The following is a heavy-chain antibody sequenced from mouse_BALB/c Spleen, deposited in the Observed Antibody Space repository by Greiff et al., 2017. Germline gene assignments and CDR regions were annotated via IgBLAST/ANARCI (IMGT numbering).Heavy chain of an antibody. Sequence: EVQLVESGPSLVKPSQTLSLTCSVTGDSITSGYWNWIRKFPGNKLEYMGYISYSGSTYYNPSLKSRISITRDTSKNQYYLQLNSVTTEDTATYYCARGGGNPAWFAYWGQGTLVTVSA. D-gene: IGHD2-1*01. V-gene: IGHV3-8*02. CDR3: ARGGGNPAWFAY. CDR1: GDSITSGY. J-gene: IGHJ3*01. CDR2: ISYSGST.